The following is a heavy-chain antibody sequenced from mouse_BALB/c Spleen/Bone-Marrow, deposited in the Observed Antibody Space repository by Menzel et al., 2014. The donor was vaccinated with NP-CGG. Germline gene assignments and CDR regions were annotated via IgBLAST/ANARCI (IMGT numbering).Heavy chain of an antibody. CDR3: ARDENYDIYWYFDV. J-gene: IGHJ1*01. Sequence: EVMLVESGGGLVQPGGSLRLSCATSGFTFTDYYMSWVRQTPGKALEWLGFIRNKANGYTTDYSVSVKGRFTISRDNSQSILYLQMNTLRAEDSATYYCARDENYDIYWYFDVWGAGTTVTVSP. CDR1: GFTFTDYY. D-gene: IGHD1-1*01. CDR2: IRNKANGYTT. V-gene: IGHV7-3*02.